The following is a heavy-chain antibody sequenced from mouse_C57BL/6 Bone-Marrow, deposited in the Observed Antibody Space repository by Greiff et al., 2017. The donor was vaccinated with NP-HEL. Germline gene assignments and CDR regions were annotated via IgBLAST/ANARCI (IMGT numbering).Heavy chain of an antibody. CDR3: ARSGTYTFDD. J-gene: IGHJ2*01. CDR1: GYTFTSYW. D-gene: IGHD5-1*01. V-gene: IGHV1-61*01. Sequence: QVQLQQPGAELVRPGSSVKLSCKASGYTFTSYWMDWVKQGPGQGLEWIGNIYPSDSATHYNEKFKDKATMTVDKSSSTAYMQLSSLTSEDSAVYYCARSGTYTFDDWGQGTTLTVSS. CDR2: IYPSDSAT.